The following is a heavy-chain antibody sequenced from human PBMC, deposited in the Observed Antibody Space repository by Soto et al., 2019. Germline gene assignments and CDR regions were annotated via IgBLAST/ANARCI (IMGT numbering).Heavy chain of an antibody. D-gene: IGHD2-2*01. Sequence: EVQLVESGGVVVQPGGSLRLSCAASGFTFDDYTMHWVRQAPGKGLEWVSLISWDGGSTYYADSVKGRFTISRDNSKNSLYLQMNSLRTEDTALYYCAKDMGLLWGEFDYWGQGTLVTVSS. J-gene: IGHJ4*02. CDR1: GFTFDDYT. V-gene: IGHV3-43*01. CDR3: AKDMGLLWGEFDY. CDR2: ISWDGGST.